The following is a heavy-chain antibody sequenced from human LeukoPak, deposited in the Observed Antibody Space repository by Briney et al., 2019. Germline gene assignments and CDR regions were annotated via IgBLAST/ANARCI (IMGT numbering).Heavy chain of an antibody. CDR3: AKDTVVDYGDYVPRDYFDY. V-gene: IGHV3-23*01. D-gene: IGHD4-17*01. CDR1: GFTFSSYA. Sequence: GGSLRLSCAASGFTFSSYATSWVRQAPGKGLEWVSAIRGSGGSTYYADSVKGRFTISRDNSKNTLYLQMNSLRAEDTAVYYCAKDTVVDYGDYVPRDYFDYWGQGTLVTVSS. CDR2: IRGSGGST. J-gene: IGHJ4*02.